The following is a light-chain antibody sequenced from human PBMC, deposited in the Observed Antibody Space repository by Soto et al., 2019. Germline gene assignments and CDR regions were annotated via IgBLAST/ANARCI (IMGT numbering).Light chain of an antibody. CDR2: STG. CDR1: TGAVTSGYY. V-gene: IGLV7-43*01. J-gene: IGLJ2*01. Sequence: QTVVTQEPSLTVSPGGTVTLTCASSTGAVTSGYYPNWFQQKPGQAPRALIYSTGNRHSWTPARFSGSLLGGRAALTLSGVQPEDEAEYYCLLYYGGAQVGVFGGGTKLTVL. CDR3: LLYYGGAQVGV.